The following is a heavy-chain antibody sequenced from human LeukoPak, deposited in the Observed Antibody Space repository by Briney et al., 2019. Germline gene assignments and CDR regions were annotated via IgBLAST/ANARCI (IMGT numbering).Heavy chain of an antibody. CDR3: AKEMCTSGWYGPGVYFMDY. J-gene: IGHJ4*02. V-gene: IGHV3-23*01. D-gene: IGHD6-19*01. CDR2: ISGSGGTT. Sequence: GGSRRLSCAASGFTFSSDAMTWVRQAPGKGLEWVSAISGSGGTTYYADSVQGRFTISRDNSKNTMSLQMNSLRTEDTAVYYCAKEMCTSGWYGPGVYFMDYWGQGTLVTVSS. CDR1: GFTFSSDA.